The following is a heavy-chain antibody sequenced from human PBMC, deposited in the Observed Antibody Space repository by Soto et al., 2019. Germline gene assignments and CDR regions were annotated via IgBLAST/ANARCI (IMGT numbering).Heavy chain of an antibody. V-gene: IGHV1-69*02. CDR3: ARDWRGSSDWDE. Sequence: SVKVSCKASGGTCSSYTISWVRQAPGQGLEWMGRIIPILGIASYAQKVQGRVTITADKSTSTAYMELSSLRSEDKAVYYCARDWRGSSDWDEWGQGNVVTVSS. CDR2: IIPILGIA. D-gene: IGHD2-21*01. CDR1: GGTCSSYT. J-gene: IGHJ4*02.